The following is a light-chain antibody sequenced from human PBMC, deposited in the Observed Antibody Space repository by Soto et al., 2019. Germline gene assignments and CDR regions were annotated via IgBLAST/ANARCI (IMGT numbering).Light chain of an antibody. Sequence: EIVLTQSPGTLSLSPGERATLSSRSSHSVSSNYLAWYQQKTGQAPRLLIYDVSSRATGIPDRFNGSECGTDFPLTIMRPEPVGCAVYSWQQYGISPTFGQGTKVEIK. CDR2: DVS. V-gene: IGKV3-20*01. CDR1: HSVSSNY. J-gene: IGKJ1*01. CDR3: QQYGISPT.